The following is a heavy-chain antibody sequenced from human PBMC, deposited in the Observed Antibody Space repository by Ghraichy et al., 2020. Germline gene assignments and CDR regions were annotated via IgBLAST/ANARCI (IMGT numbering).Heavy chain of an antibody. Sequence: LSLTCAASGFTFSSYSMNWVRQAPGKGLEWVSYISSSSTIYYADSVKGRFTISRDNAKNSLYLQMNSLRDEDTAVYYCAREYDDYVWGSRRVWGQGTLVTVSS. CDR2: ISSSSTI. CDR1: GFTFSSYS. J-gene: IGHJ4*02. V-gene: IGHV3-48*02. D-gene: IGHD3-16*01. CDR3: AREYDDYVWGSRRV.